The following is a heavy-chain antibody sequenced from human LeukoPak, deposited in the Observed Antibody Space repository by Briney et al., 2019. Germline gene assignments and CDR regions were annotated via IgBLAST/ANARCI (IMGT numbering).Heavy chain of an antibody. J-gene: IGHJ2*01. CDR3: ARDTINQYWRVGYFDL. D-gene: IGHD1-1*01. CDR2: ISSSGSTI. V-gene: IGHV3-48*03. CDR1: GFTFSSYE. Sequence: PGGSLRLSCAASGFTFSSYEMNWVRQAPGKGLEWVSYISSSGSTIYYADSVKGRFTISRDNAKNSLYLQMNSLRAEDTAVYYRARDTINQYWRVGYFDLWGRGTLVTVSS.